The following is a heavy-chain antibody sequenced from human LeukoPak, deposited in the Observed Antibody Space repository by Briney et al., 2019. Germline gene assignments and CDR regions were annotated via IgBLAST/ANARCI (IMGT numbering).Heavy chain of an antibody. J-gene: IGHJ6*02. CDR1: GFTFSSYS. Sequence: GGSLRLSCVASGFTFSSYSMNWVRQAPGKGLEWVSSISSSSSYIYYADSVKGRFTISRDNAKNSLYLQMNSLRAEDTAVYYCARDLYSPQNYGMDVWGQGTTVTVSS. D-gene: IGHD2-21*01. V-gene: IGHV3-21*01. CDR2: ISSSSSYI. CDR3: ARDLYSPQNYGMDV.